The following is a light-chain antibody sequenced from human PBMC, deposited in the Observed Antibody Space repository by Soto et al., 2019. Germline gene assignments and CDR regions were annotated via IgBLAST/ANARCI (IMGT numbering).Light chain of an antibody. V-gene: IGLV2-14*01. CDR1: DIDVGGSDF. J-gene: IGLJ3*02. CDR3: GSFTTSRIWV. Sequence: QSAQTQHATVSSSPCPSITFSCTVSDIDVGGSDFVSWHEQHPGKAPKLMIYDVSKWPSGVSNRFSGSKAGNTASLTISGLQVEDEAEYFSGSFTTSRIWVFGGGSKVNV. CDR2: DVS.